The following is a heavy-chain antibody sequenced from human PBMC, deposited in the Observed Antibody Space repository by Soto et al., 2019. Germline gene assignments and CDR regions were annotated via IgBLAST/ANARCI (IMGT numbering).Heavy chain of an antibody. CDR3: ARVQTGFDY. CDR2: FYYSGTA. J-gene: IGHJ4*02. Sequence: QVQLQESGPGLVQPSETLSLTCTVSRGSISSHYWSWIRQPPGKSLEWIGHFYYSGTANYNPSLKSRVTMSVDSSKSHFSLKLSSVTAADTAMYYCARVQTGFDYWGQGTLVTVSS. V-gene: IGHV4-59*11. CDR1: RGSISSHY.